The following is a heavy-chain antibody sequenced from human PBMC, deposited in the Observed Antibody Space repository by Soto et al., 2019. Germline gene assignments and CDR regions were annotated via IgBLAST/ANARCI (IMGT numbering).Heavy chain of an antibody. V-gene: IGHV1-46*01. CDR2: INPSGGST. CDR3: ARDLTAVAGDFDY. CDR1: GYTFTSYY. J-gene: IGHJ4*02. Sequence: GASVKVSRKASGYTFTSYYMHWVRQAPGQGLEWMGIINPSGGSTSYAQKFQGRVTMTRDTSTSTVYMELSSLRSEDTSVYYCARDLTAVAGDFDYWGQGTLVTVSS. D-gene: IGHD6-19*01.